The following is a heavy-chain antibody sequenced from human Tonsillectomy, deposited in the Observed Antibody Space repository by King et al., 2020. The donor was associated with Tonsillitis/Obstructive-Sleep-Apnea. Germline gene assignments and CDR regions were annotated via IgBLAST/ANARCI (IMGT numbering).Heavy chain of an antibody. CDR3: ARIRVSCSGGSCYSDSFHH. D-gene: IGHD2-15*01. CDR1: GFSLSNARMG. V-gene: IGHV2-26*01. J-gene: IGHJ1*01. Sequence: VTLQESGPMLVKPTETLTLTCTVSGFSLSNARMGVSWIRQPPGKALEWLAHIFSNDEESYSPSLKSRLTISKDTPKSQVVLTMTNMDPVDTATYYCARIRVSCSGGSCYSDSFHHWGQGTLVTVSS. CDR2: IFSNDEE.